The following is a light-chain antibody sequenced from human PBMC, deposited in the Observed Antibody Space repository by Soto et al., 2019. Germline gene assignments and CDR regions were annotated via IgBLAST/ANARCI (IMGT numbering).Light chain of an antibody. CDR3: QQYNSWPYT. CDR1: QSVSSN. CDR2: GAS. V-gene: IGKV3-15*01. J-gene: IGKJ2*01. Sequence: EVVMTQSPATLSVSPGERATLSCRASQSVSSNLAWYQQKPGQAPRLLIYGASTRATGIPARFSGSGSGTDFTLTISSPQSEDSAVYYCQQYNSWPYTFGQGTKVDIK.